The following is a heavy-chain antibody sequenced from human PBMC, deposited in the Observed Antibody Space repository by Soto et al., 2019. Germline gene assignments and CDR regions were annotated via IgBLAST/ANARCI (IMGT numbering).Heavy chain of an antibody. V-gene: IGHV3-15*01. J-gene: IGHJ6*02. Sequence: EVQLVESGGGLVKPGGSLRLSCEASGFIFNNAWMNWVHQSPGKGLEWVGHIKSKGDGGTTDYAAPVKGRFIISRDDSKKTLYLQMDSLKTEDTAVYYCTTACGTTCYWSYYGMDVWGQGTTVTVSS. CDR1: GFIFNNAW. CDR3: TTACGTTCYWSYYGMDV. D-gene: IGHD2-2*01. CDR2: IKSKGDGGTT.